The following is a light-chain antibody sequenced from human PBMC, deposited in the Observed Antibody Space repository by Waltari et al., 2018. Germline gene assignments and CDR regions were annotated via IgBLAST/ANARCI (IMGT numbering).Light chain of an antibody. J-gene: IGKJ2*03. CDR2: GAS. Sequence: DIQMTQSPSSLSASVGDRVTVTCRAGRRISTSVNWYQQKPGKAPTPLIFGASTLHSGVPSRFNGSGSGTDFTLTISKLQPEDFATYYCQQSYSSRSFGQGTKLEIK. CDR1: RRISTS. V-gene: IGKV1-39*01. CDR3: QQSYSSRS.